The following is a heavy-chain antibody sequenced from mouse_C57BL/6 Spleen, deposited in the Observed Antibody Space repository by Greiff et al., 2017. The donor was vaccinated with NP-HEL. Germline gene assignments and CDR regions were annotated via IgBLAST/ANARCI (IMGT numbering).Heavy chain of an antibody. CDR3: AREGDGYDGWYFDV. CDR2: IYPGSGST. J-gene: IGHJ1*03. D-gene: IGHD2-2*01. V-gene: IGHV1-55*01. CDR1: GYTFTSYW. Sequence: QVQLQQPGAELVKPGASVKMSCKASGYTFTSYWITWVKQRPGQGLEWIGDIYPGSGSTNYNEKFKSKATLTVDTSSSTAYMQLSSLTSEDSAVYYCAREGDGYDGWYFDVWGTGTTVTVSS.